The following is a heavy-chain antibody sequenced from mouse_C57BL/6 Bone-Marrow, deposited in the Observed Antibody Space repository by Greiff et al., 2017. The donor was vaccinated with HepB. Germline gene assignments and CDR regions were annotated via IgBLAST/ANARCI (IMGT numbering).Heavy chain of an antibody. Sequence: VMLVESGPELVKPGASVKISCKASGYSFTSYYIHWVKQRPGQGLEWIGWIYPGSGNTKYNEKFKDKATLTADTSSSTAYMQLSSLTSEDSAVYYCARNYDWVYFDYWGQGTTLTVSS. J-gene: IGHJ2*01. V-gene: IGHV1-66*01. CDR1: GYSFTSYY. D-gene: IGHD2-4*01. CDR3: ARNYDWVYFDY. CDR2: IYPGSGNT.